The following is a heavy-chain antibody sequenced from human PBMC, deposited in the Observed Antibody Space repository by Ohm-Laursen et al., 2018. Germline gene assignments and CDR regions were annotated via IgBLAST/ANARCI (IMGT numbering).Heavy chain of an antibody. J-gene: IGHJ4*02. V-gene: IGHV3-11*01. D-gene: IGHD3-3*01. Sequence: SLRLSCTASGFTFSDYYMSWIRQAPGKGLESVSYIRPSGSSISYADSVKGRFTISRDNAKNSLYLQMNSLSAEDTAVYYCARGVGYYDFWSGLSYDYWGQGTLVTVSS. CDR1: GFTFSDYY. CDR2: IRPSGSSI. CDR3: ARGVGYYDFWSGLSYDY.